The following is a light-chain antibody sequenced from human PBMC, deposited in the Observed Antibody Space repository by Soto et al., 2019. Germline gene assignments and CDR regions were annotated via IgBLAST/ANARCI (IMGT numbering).Light chain of an antibody. CDR1: QSVSSD. Sequence: EIVMTESPATLSVSRRERATLSCLASQSVSSDLAWYHQKTGQAPRLLIYSASTRATGIPARFSGSWYGTEFNLTINSLQSEDFAVYYCQQYNNWPRTFGQGTKV. CDR3: QQYNNWPRT. CDR2: SAS. V-gene: IGKV3-15*01. J-gene: IGKJ1*01.